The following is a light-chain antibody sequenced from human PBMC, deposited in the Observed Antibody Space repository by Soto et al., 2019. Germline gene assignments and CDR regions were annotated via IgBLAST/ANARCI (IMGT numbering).Light chain of an antibody. V-gene: IGKV3-20*01. CDR3: QQYRT. J-gene: IGKJ4*01. CDR1: QSVSSSY. Sequence: EIVLTQSPGTLSLSPGERATLSCRASQSVSSSYLAWYQQKPGQAPRLLIYGASSRATGIPDRFSGSGSGTDVALAISRLEPEDFSVYYCQQYRTFGGGPKVEIK. CDR2: GAS.